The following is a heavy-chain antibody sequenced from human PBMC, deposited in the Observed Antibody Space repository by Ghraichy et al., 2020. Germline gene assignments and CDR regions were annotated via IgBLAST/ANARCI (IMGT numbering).Heavy chain of an antibody. J-gene: IGHJ3*02. Sequence: GGSLRLSCAASGFTFSSYDMHWVRQATGKGLEWVSAIGTAGDTSYPGSVKGRFTISRENAKNSLYLQMNSLRAGDTAVYYCARGGSDSFDIWGQGTMVTVSS. CDR1: GFTFSSYD. CDR3: ARGGSDSFDI. D-gene: IGHD3-16*01. V-gene: IGHV3-13*01. CDR2: IGTAGDT.